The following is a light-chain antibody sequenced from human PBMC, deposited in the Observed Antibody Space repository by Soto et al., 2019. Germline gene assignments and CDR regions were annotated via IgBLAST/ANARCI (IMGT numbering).Light chain of an antibody. CDR2: AAS. Sequence: DIQMTQSPSSLSASVGDRVTITCRASQSISSYLNWYQQKPGKAPKLLIYAASNLQSGVPSRFSGSGSGTDFTLTISSLQPEDFATYYCQQSYNFPRTFGGGTKVEIK. V-gene: IGKV1-39*01. J-gene: IGKJ4*01. CDR3: QQSYNFPRT. CDR1: QSISSY.